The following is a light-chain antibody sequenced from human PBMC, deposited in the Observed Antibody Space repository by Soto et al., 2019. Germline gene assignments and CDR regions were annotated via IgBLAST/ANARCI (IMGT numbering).Light chain of an antibody. CDR2: KVS. Sequence: VVGPQSPLSLPVTLGLRASISCRSSESFVHDDGNTYLSWFRQRPGQSPRRLIYKVSNREAGVPDRFSGSGSGTDFTLKISRVEAEDVGLYYCMQGSHWPPITFGQGPRLEIK. J-gene: IGKJ5*01. CDR1: ESFVHDDGNTY. CDR3: MQGSHWPPIT. V-gene: IGKV2-30*02.